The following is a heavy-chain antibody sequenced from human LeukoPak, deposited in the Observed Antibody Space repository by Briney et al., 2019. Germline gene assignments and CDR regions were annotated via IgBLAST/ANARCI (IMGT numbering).Heavy chain of an antibody. V-gene: IGHV4-34*01. D-gene: IGHD6-13*01. Sequence: PSETLSLTCAVYGGSFSGYYWSWIRQPPGKGLEWIGEINHSGSTNYNPSLKSRVTISVDTSMNQFSLKLSSVTAADTAVYYCARGASYSSSWLRAEYFQHWGQGTLVTVSS. CDR3: ARGASYSSSWLRAEYFQH. CDR2: INHSGST. J-gene: IGHJ1*01. CDR1: GGSFSGYY.